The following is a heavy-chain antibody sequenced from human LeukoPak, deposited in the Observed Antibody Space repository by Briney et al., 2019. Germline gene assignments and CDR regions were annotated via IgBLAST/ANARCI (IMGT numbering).Heavy chain of an antibody. CDR3: ARGHGAYYFDY. D-gene: IGHD3-10*01. V-gene: IGHV4-31*03. CDR2: IYYSGST. Sequence: SETLSLTRTVSGGSISSGGYYWSWIRQHPGKGLEWIGYIYYSGSTHYNPSLKSRVTISVDTSKNQFSLKLSSVTAADTAVYYCARGHGAYYFDYWGQGTLVTVSS. CDR1: GGSISSGGYY. J-gene: IGHJ4*02.